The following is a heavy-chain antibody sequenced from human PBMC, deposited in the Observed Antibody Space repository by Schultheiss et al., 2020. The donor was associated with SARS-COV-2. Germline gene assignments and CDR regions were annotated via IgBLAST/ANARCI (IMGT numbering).Heavy chain of an antibody. CDR3: ARGMTYYYGMDV. CDR1: GFTFSSYG. V-gene: IGHV3-33*01. J-gene: IGHJ6*02. CDR2: IYNDGSNT. D-gene: IGHD2-8*01. Sequence: GESLKISCAASGFTFSSYGMHWVRQAPGKGLEWVAFIYNDGSNTYYSDSVKGRFTISRDNSKNTLYLQMSSLRAEDTSIYYRARGMTYYYGMDVWGQGTTVTVSS.